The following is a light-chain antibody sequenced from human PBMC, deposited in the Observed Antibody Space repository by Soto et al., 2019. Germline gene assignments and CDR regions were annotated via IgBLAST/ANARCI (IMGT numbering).Light chain of an antibody. Sequence: EIVLTQSPCTLSLSPGERATLPCRASQSVTSTSLAWYQQKPGQAPRLLMYGASSRATGTPDRISGSGSGTDFTLTISRLEPEDFAVYYCQQYGSSWWTFGQGTKVDIK. CDR3: QQYGSSWWT. J-gene: IGKJ1*01. CDR2: GAS. CDR1: QSVTSTS. V-gene: IGKV3-20*01.